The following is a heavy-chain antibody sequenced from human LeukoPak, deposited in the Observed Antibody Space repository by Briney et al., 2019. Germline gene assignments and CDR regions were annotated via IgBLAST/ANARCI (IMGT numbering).Heavy chain of an antibody. V-gene: IGHV4-39*07. D-gene: IGHD3-10*01. CDR2: IYYSGST. Sequence: SETLSLTCTVSGDSISSSSYYWGWIRQPPGKGLEWIGSIYYSGSTYYNPSLKSRVTMSVDTSKNQFSLKLSSVTAADTAVYYCASSNGSGYYYYYYMDVWGKGTTVTVSS. J-gene: IGHJ6*03. CDR3: ASSNGSGYYYYYYMDV. CDR1: GDSISSSSYY.